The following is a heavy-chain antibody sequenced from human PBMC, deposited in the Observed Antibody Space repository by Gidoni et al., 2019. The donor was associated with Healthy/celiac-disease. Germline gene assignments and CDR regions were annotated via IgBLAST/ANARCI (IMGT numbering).Heavy chain of an antibody. CDR1: GFTFSGSA. J-gene: IGHJ5*02. V-gene: IGHV3-73*02. Sequence: EVQLVESGGGLVQPGGSLTLSCAASGFTFSGSAMHWVRQASGKGLEWVGRIRSKDNSYATAYAASVKGRFTISRDDSKNTAYLQMNSLKTEDTAVYYCTSSTQWGGYDGSWGQGTLVTVSS. CDR3: TSSTQWGGYDGS. D-gene: IGHD5-12*01. CDR2: IRSKDNSYAT.